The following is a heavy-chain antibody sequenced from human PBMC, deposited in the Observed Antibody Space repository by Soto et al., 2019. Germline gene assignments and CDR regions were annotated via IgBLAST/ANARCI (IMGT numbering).Heavy chain of an antibody. CDR2: VSNDGSNT. Sequence: QVHLEESGGGVVQPGRSLRLSCVGSGFTLSRFVLPWVRQAPGKGLEWVAVVSNDGSNTYYADSVKGRFTISRDNSMSTLYRQMNSLRREDTALYYCARGNMDVWGRGTTVIVSS. V-gene: IGHV3-30*04. CDR1: GFTLSRFV. J-gene: IGHJ6*02. CDR3: ARGNMDV. D-gene: IGHD1-1*01.